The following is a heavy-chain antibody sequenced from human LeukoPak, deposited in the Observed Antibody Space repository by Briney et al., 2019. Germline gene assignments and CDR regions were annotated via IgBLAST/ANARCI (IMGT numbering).Heavy chain of an antibody. CDR2: ISSSSSYI. CDR3: TRDRAYGALDY. CDR1: GFTFSSYS. Sequence: GGSLRLSCAASGFTFSSYSMNWVRQAPGKGLEWVSSISSSSSYIYYADSVKGRFTISRDNAKNSLYLQMISLRGEDTAVYYCTRDRAYGALDYWGQGTLVTVSS. V-gene: IGHV3-21*01. J-gene: IGHJ4*02. D-gene: IGHD4/OR15-4a*01.